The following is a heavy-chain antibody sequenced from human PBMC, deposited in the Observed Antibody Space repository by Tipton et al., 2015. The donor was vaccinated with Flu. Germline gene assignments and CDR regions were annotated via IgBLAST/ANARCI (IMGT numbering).Heavy chain of an antibody. J-gene: IGHJ4*02. Sequence: TLSLTCTVSRASVNSGNNYWSWIRQPPGKGLEWIGYVSYSGEPNYNPSLKSRVTISVDTSKSQISLKLSSVTAADTAVYYCAGDNSAWYHYFDYWGQGALVTVSS. CDR1: RASVNSGNNY. D-gene: IGHD6-19*01. CDR3: AGDNSAWYHYFDY. V-gene: IGHV4-61*01. CDR2: VSYSGEP.